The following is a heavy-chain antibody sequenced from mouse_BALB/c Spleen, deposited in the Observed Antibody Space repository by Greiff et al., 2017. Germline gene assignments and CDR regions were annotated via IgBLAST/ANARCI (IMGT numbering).Heavy chain of an antibody. CDR2: ISYSGST. V-gene: IGHV3-2*02. J-gene: IGHJ4*01. Sequence: EVKLQESGPGLVKPSQSLSLTCTVTGYSITSDYAWNWIRQFPGNKLEWMGYISYSGSTSYNPSLKSRISITRDTSKNQFFLQLNSVTTEDTATYYCAREGYYDYDHAMDYWGQGTSVTVSS. CDR1: GYSITSDYA. CDR3: AREGYYDYDHAMDY. D-gene: IGHD2-4*01.